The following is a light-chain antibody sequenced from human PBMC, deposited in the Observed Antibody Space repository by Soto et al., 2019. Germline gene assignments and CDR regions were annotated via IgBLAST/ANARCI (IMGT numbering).Light chain of an antibody. CDR1: QDIRNY. Sequence: DIQMTQSPSSLSASVGDRVTITCQASQDIRNYLNWYQQKPGKAPNLLIYDASNLRAGVPSRFSGSVSGTEFTFSISSLQPEDIATYYCQHYDHLPPLSFGGETKVEIK. V-gene: IGKV1-33*01. CDR3: QHYDHLPPLS. J-gene: IGKJ4*01. CDR2: DAS.